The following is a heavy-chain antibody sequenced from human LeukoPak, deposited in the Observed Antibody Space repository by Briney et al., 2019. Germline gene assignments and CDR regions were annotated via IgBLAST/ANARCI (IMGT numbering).Heavy chain of an antibody. CDR2: ISGSGDNT. J-gene: IGHJ4*02. CDR3: AKWKYSNSGIDDY. D-gene: IGHD6-6*01. Sequence: GGSLRLSCAASGSTFSSYAMSWVRQVPGKGLEWVSVISGSGDNTYYADSVKGRFTISRDNSKNMLYLQMNSLRAEDTAVYYCAKWKYSNSGIDDYWGQGTLVTVSS. V-gene: IGHV3-23*01. CDR1: GSTFSSYA.